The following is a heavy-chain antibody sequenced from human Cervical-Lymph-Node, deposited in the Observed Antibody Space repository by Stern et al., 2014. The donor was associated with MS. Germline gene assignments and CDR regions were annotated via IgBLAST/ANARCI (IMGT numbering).Heavy chain of an antibody. CDR1: GYTLTNYG. V-gene: IGHV1-18*04. Sequence: VHLVESGAEVKKTGATVKVSCKASGYTLTNYGINWVRQAPGQGLEWMGWISAYNGNTNYAQKFQGRVTLTTDTSTTTAYMDLRSLRSDDTAIYYCAGYYYHGMDVWGQGTTVTVSS. CDR2: ISAYNGNT. J-gene: IGHJ6*02. CDR3: AGYYYHGMDV.